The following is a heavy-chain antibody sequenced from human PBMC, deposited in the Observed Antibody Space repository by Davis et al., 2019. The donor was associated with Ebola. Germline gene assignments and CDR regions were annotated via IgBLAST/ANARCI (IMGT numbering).Heavy chain of an antibody. D-gene: IGHD6-13*01. V-gene: IGHV3-53*01. CDR2: IYSGGST. CDR3: ARIRIAAAGTKCFDP. J-gene: IGHJ5*02. Sequence: GESLKISCAASGFTVSSNYMSWVRQAPGKGLEWVSVIYSGGSTYYADSVKGRFTISRDNSKNMLYLQMNSLRAEDTAVYYCARIRIAAAGTKCFDPWGQGTLVTVSS. CDR1: GFTVSSNY.